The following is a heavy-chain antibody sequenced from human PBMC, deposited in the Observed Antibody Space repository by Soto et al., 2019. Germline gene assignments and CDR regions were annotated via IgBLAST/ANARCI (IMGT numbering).Heavy chain of an antibody. CDR3: ARGRWFDP. V-gene: IGHV4-59*01. Sequence: PSETLSLTCTVSGGSISADYWNWIRQPPGKGPELIGYVYYTGSTNYNPSLKSRVSLSLDPSKNQFSLNLSSVTAADTAVYFCARGRWFDPWGQGTLVTVSS. CDR1: GGSISADY. J-gene: IGHJ5*02. CDR2: VYYTGST.